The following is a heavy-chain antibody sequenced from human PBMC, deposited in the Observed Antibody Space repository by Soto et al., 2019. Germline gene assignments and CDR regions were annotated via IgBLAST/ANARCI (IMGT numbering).Heavy chain of an antibody. CDR1: GYSFTTNW. CDR3: ARFGPYSASYYT. Sequence: GESLKISCKGSGYSFTTNWIGWVRQMPGKGLEWMGIIFPSDSDTRYSPSFQGQVTISADKSISTAYLQWSSLKASDTAMYYCARFGPYSASYYTWGQGTLVTDPS. CDR2: IFPSDSDT. J-gene: IGHJ5*02. V-gene: IGHV5-51*01. D-gene: IGHD1-26*01.